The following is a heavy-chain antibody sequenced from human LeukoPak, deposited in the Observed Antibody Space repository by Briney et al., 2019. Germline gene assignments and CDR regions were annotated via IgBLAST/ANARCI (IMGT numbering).Heavy chain of an antibody. J-gene: IGHJ6*03. CDR3: AREYRSGYDFFYYYYMDV. D-gene: IGHD5-12*01. Sequence: PGGSLRLSCVASGFTFSSYGMIWVRQAPGKGLEWISSIRGSGGNIHYADSVKGRFTISRDNAKNSLYLQMNSLRAEDTAVYYCAREYRSGYDFFYYYYMDVWGKGTTVTVSS. V-gene: IGHV3-21*01. CDR2: IRGSGGNI. CDR1: GFTFSSYG.